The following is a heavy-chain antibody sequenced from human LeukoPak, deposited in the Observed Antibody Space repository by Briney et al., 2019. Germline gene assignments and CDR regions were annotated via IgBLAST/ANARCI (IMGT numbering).Heavy chain of an antibody. V-gene: IGHV3-7*01. CDR3: ARRLSGITGYTYGRGIDY. D-gene: IGHD5-18*01. CDR1: GCTFSSYG. CDR2: IKKGGSEK. J-gene: IGHJ4*02. Sequence: GGSLRLSCAASGCTFSSYGIHWVRQAPGKGLEWVANIKKGGSEKYYVDSVKGRFTLSRDNAKKSLYLKMNRLRAEDTAVYYCARRLSGITGYTYGRGIDYWGQGTLLTVSS.